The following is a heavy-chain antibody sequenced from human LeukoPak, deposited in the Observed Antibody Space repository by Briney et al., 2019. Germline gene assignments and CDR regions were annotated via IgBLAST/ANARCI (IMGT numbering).Heavy chain of an antibody. V-gene: IGHV3-7*01. CDR1: GFTFSSYW. J-gene: IGHJ4*02. D-gene: IGHD3/OR15-3a*01. CDR2: IKQDGSQK. Sequence: GGSLRVSCAASGFTFSSYWMSWVRQAPGKGMEWVANIKQDGSQKYYVDSVKGRFTISRDNAKKSLYLQMNSLRAEDTAIYYCARVDFWTGYSDYWGQGTLVTVSS. CDR3: ARVDFWTGYSDY.